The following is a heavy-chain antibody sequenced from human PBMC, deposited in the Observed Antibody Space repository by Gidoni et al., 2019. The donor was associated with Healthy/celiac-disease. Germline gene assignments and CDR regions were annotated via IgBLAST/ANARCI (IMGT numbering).Heavy chain of an antibody. J-gene: IGHJ4*02. Sequence: QVQLVESGGGVVQPGRSLRLSCAASGFTFSTYGMHWVRQAPGKGLEWVAVIWYDGSNKYYAYSVKGRFTISRDNSKNTLYLQMNSLRAEDTAVYYCARDPPSMVATYFDYWGQGTLVTVSS. D-gene: IGHD5-12*01. CDR3: ARDPPSMVATYFDY. V-gene: IGHV3-33*01. CDR2: IWYDGSNK. CDR1: GFTFSTYG.